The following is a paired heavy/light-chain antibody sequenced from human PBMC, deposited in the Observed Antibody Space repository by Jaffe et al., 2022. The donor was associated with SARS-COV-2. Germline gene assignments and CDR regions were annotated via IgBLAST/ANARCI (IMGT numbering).Heavy chain of an antibody. J-gene: IGHJ4*02. Sequence: EVQVLESGGGLVQPGGSLRLSCAASGFTFTDYAMSWVRQAPGKGLEWVSSISGSSGNTYYADSVKGRFTISRDNSKNTLYLQMNSLRAEDTALYYCAKDGVVRGEHDYSDYWGQGTLVTVSS. CDR3: AKDGVVRGEHDYSDY. CDR2: ISGSSGNT. D-gene: IGHD3-10*01. V-gene: IGHV3-23*01. CDR1: GFTFTDYA.
Light chain of an antibody. V-gene: IGKV4-1*01. Sequence: DIVVTQSPDSLAVSLGERATINCKSSQSVLFSSNNKNYFAWYQQKPGQPPKLLIYWASTRESGVPDRFSGSGSGTDFTLTISSLQAEDVAVYYCQQYYSAPRTFGQGTKVEIK. CDR1: QSVLFSSNNKNY. CDR3: QQYYSAPRT. J-gene: IGKJ1*01. CDR2: WAS.